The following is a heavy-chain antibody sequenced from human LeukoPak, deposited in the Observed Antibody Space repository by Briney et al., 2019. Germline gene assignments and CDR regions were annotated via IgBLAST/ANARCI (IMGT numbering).Heavy chain of an antibody. J-gene: IGHJ5*02. V-gene: IGHV3-9*03. D-gene: IGHD3-3*01. Sequence: GRSLRLSCAASGFTFDDYAMHWVRQAPGKGLEWVSGISWNSGSIGYADSVKGRFTISRDNAKNSLYLQMNSLRAEDVALYYCAKDQGPRRSGYYKGNWFDPWGQGTLVTVSS. CDR2: ISWNSGSI. CDR3: AKDQGPRRSGYYKGNWFDP. CDR1: GFTFDDYA.